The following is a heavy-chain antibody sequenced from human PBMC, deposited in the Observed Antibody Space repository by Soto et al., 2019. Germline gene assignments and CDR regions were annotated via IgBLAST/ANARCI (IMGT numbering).Heavy chain of an antibody. CDR3: ARFYHSGTLDY. CDR2: IYYSGST. D-gene: IGHD3-10*01. Sequence: SETLSLTCTVSGGSISSYYWSWIRQPPGKGLEWIGYIYYSGSTNYNPSLKSRVTISVDTSKNQFSLKLNSVTAADTAVYYCARFYHSGTLDYWGQGTLVTVSS. J-gene: IGHJ4*02. CDR1: GGSISSYY. V-gene: IGHV4-59*01.